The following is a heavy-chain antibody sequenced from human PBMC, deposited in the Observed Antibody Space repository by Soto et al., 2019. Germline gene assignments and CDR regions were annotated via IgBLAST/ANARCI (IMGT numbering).Heavy chain of an antibody. V-gene: IGHV1-8*01. J-gene: IGHJ6*02. CDR3: SRFTGYCSSTSCYILRYYYYGMYD. D-gene: IGHD2-2*02. CDR2: MNPNSGNT. CDR1: GYTFTSYD. Sequence: QVQLVQSGAEVKKPGASVKVSCKASGYTFTSYDINWVRQATGQGLEWMGWMNPNSGNTGYAQKLQGRVTMTRNTFISTGYMELSSLRSEDTAVYYFSRFTGYCSSTSCYILRYYYYGMYDWGQGTTVTVSS.